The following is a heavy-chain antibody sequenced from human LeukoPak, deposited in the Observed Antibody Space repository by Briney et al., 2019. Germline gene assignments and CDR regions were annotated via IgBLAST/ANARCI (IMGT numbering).Heavy chain of an antibody. J-gene: IGHJ4*02. D-gene: IGHD6-13*01. CDR3: ARGGCARSSCYDN. Sequence: WSRRLSCPASGFTFSSYGMHWVRQAPCKGLEWVAMIWYDGSNMYYADSVKGRFTISRDNSKNTVFLQMNSLRAEDTGVYYCARGGCARSSCYDNWGQGTLVTVSS. CDR1: GFTFSSYG. CDR2: IWYDGSNM. V-gene: IGHV3-33*01.